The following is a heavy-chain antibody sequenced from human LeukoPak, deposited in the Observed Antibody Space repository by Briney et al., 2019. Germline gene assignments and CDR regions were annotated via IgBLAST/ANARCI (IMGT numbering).Heavy chain of an antibody. Sequence: PGRSLRLSCAASGFTFDDYALHWVRQAPGKGLEWVSGISWNSGSIGYADSVKGRFTISRDNAKNSLYLQMNSLRAEDTALYYCAKHESGGEMSTIDYWGQGTLVTVSS. CDR1: GFTFDDYA. CDR2: ISWNSGSI. CDR3: AKHESGGEMSTIDY. D-gene: IGHD5-24*01. V-gene: IGHV3-9*01. J-gene: IGHJ4*02.